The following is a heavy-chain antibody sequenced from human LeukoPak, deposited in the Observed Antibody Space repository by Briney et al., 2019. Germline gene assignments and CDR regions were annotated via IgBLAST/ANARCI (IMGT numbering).Heavy chain of an antibody. V-gene: IGHV3-48*01. CDR2: ISSSSSTI. Sequence: GGSLRLSCAASGFTFSSYSMNWVRQAPGKGLEWVSYISSSSSTIYYADSVKGRFTISRDNAKNSLYLQMNSLRAEDTAVYYCARADSYGVDYWGQGILVTVSS. CDR1: GFTFSSYS. D-gene: IGHD5-18*01. CDR3: ARADSYGVDY. J-gene: IGHJ4*02.